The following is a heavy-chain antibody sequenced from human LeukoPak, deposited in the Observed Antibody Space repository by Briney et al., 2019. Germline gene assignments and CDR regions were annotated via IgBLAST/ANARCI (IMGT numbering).Heavy chain of an antibody. J-gene: IGHJ5*02. CDR1: GGSFSGYY. D-gene: IGHD3-9*01. V-gene: IGHV4-34*01. CDR3: ARGPKYYDILTGYAYNWFDP. Sequence: SETLSHTCAVYGGSFSGYYWSWIRQPPGKGREWIGEINHSGSTNYNPSLKSRVTISVDTSKNQFSLKLSSVTAADTAVYYCARGPKYYDILTGYAYNWFDPWGQGTLVTVSS. CDR2: INHSGST.